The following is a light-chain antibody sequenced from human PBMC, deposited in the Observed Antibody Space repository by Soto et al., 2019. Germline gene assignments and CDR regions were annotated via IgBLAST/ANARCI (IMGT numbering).Light chain of an antibody. CDR1: QSVTSK. CDR2: GAS. CDR3: QQLNSYPLT. Sequence: EFVLTQSAGTLSLSPGDRATLSCGASQSVTSKLAWYQQKPGQAPRLLISGASNRATGIPDRFSGSGSGTDFTLTISSLQPEDFATYYCQQLNSYPLTFGGGTKVDIK. J-gene: IGKJ4*01. V-gene: IGKV3D-15*01.